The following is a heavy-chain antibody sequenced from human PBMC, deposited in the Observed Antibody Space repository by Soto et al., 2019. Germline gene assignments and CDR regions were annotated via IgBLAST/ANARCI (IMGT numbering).Heavy chain of an antibody. CDR1: GYTFTSYG. CDR3: ARDIFWGGFGEPNWRDP. Sequence: QVQLVQSGAEVKKPGASVKVSCKASGYTFTSYGISWVRQAPGQGLEWMGWISAYNGNTNYAQKFQGRVTMTTDAFTNPAYMALRTLRSDDKAVYYCARDIFWGGFGEPNWRDPGGQGTQVAVSS. V-gene: IGHV1-18*01. J-gene: IGHJ5*02. D-gene: IGHD3-10*01. CDR2: ISAYNGNT.